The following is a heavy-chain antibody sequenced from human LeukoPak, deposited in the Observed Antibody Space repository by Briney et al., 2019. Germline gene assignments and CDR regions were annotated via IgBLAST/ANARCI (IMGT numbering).Heavy chain of an antibody. CDR3: AKGKSSGFTHDAFDI. J-gene: IGHJ3*02. CDR2: ISGSGGST. V-gene: IGHV3-23*01. D-gene: IGHD6-19*01. Sequence: GGSLRLSCAASGFTFSDYYMTWIRQAPGKGLEWVSAISGSGGSTYYADSVKGRFTISRDNSKNTLYLQMNSLRAEDTAVYYCAKGKSSGFTHDAFDIWGQGTMVTVSS. CDR1: GFTFSDYY.